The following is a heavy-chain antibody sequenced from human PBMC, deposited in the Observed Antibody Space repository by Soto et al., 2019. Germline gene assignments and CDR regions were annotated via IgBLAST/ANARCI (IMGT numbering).Heavy chain of an antibody. V-gene: IGHV4-4*07. J-gene: IGHJ5*02. CDR1: GGSISSYY. CDR3: ARDSGEDIVVVPADNNWFDP. D-gene: IGHD2-2*01. Sequence: SETLSLTCTDSGGSISSYYWSWIRQPAGKGLEWIGRTYTSGSTNYNPSLKSRVTMSVDTSKNQFSLKLSSVTAADTAVYYCARDSGEDIVVVPADNNWFDPWGQGTLVTVSS. CDR2: TYTSGST.